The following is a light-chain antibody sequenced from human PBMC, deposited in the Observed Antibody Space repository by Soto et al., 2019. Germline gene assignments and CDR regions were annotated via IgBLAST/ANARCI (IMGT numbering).Light chain of an antibody. CDR3: RSYTISRTLLYV. J-gene: IGLJ1*01. CDR1: SSDVGGYNY. Sequence: QSALTQPASVYGSPGQSITISCTGTSSDVGGYNYVSWYQQHPGKAPKVMMYDVSNRPSGVSNRFSGSKSGNTSSLNISGLQAEYEADYYCRSYTISRTLLYVYSTGTKLTVL. CDR2: DVS. V-gene: IGLV2-14*01.